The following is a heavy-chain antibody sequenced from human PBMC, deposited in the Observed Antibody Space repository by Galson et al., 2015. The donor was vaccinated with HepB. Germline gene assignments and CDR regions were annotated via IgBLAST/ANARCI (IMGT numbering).Heavy chain of an antibody. Sequence: SVKVSCKASGYTFTGYYMHWVRQAPGQGLEWMGRIDPNSGGTNYAQKFQGRVTMTRDTSISTAYMELSRLRSDDTAVYYCARVSGGSWNWFDPWGQGTLVTVSS. CDR3: ARVSGGSWNWFDP. D-gene: IGHD2-15*01. CDR2: IDPNSGGT. V-gene: IGHV1-2*06. CDR1: GYTFTGYY. J-gene: IGHJ5*02.